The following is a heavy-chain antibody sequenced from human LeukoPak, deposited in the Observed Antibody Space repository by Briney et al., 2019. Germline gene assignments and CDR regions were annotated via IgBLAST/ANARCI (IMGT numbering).Heavy chain of an antibody. J-gene: IGHJ3*02. CDR2: ISSSSSYI. V-gene: IGHV3-21*01. CDR1: GFTFSSYS. CDR3: ATFRLGLYDAFDI. D-gene: IGHD2-2*02. Sequence: PGGSLRLSCAASGFTFSSYSMNWVRQAPGKGLEWVPSISSSSSYIYYADSAKGRFTISRDNAKNSLYLQMNSLRAEDTAVYYCATFRLGLYDAFDIWGQGTMVTVSS.